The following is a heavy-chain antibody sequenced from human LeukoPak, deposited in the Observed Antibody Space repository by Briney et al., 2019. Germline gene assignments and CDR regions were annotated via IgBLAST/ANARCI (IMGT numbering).Heavy chain of an antibody. CDR2: IYYSGST. J-gene: IGHJ4*02. CDR3: AREGAAMGFFDY. V-gene: IGHV4-59*01. D-gene: IGHD5-18*01. Sequence: PSETLSLTCTVSGGSISSYYWSWIRQPPGKGLEWIGYIYYSGSTNYNPSLKSRVTISVDTSKNQFSLKLSSVTAADTAVYYCAREGAAMGFFDYWGQGTLVTVSS. CDR1: GGSISSYY.